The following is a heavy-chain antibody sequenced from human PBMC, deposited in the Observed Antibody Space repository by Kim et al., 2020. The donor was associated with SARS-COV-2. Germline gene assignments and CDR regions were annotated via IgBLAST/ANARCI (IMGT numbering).Heavy chain of an antibody. CDR1: GYRFSNYW. CDR3: ARHSDYGDFLDY. V-gene: IGHV5-51*01. Sequence: GESLKISCKASGYRFSNYWIGWVRQMPGKGLEWMGVIYPGDSDTRYNPSFQGQVTISADKSINTTYLQWSSLKASDTAIYYCARHSDYGDFLDYWGQGTL. CDR2: IYPGDSDT. D-gene: IGHD4-17*01. J-gene: IGHJ4*02.